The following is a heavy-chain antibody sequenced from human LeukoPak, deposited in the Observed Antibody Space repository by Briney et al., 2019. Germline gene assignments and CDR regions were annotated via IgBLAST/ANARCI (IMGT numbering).Heavy chain of an antibody. J-gene: IGHJ6*03. CDR2: IYTRGST. Sequence: PSETLSLTCTVSGGSISNDYWSWIRQAAGKELEWIGRIYTRGSTNYNPSLKSRVTISVDTSKNQFSLKLSSVTAADTAVYYCARGLYYDFWSGYYSADYYYYYMDVWGKGTTVTVSS. CDR1: GGSISNDY. V-gene: IGHV4-4*07. CDR3: ARGLYYDFWSGYYSADYYYYYMDV. D-gene: IGHD3-3*01.